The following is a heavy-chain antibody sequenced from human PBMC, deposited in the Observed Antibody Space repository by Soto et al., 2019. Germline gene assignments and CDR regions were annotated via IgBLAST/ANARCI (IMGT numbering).Heavy chain of an antibody. J-gene: IGHJ3*02. D-gene: IGHD5-12*01. CDR1: GGTFSSYA. V-gene: IGHV1-69*01. CDR3: ARGARDGYNYDAFDI. CDR2: IIPIFGTA. Sequence: QVQLVQSGAEVKKPGSSVKVSCKASGGTFSSYAISWVRQAPGQGLEWMGGIIPIFGTANYAQKFQGRVTLTADESTRTAYMELSSLRSEDTDVYYCARGARDGYNYDAFDIWGQGTMVTVSS.